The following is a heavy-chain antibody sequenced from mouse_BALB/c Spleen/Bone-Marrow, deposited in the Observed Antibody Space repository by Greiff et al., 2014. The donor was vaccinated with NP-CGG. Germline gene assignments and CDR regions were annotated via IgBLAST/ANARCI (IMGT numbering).Heavy chain of an antibody. CDR2: IYVNGGST. Sequence: DVLLVESGGGLVQPGGSLKLSCAASGFTFSSYGMSWVRQTPDQRLELIATIYVNGGSTYHPDSVKGRFTISRDNVNNTLYLQMSSLKSEDTAMYYGARGYDDSSWFAYWGQGTLVTVSA. J-gene: IGHJ3*01. CDR3: ARGYDDSSWFAY. V-gene: IGHV5-6-3*01. D-gene: IGHD2-13*01. CDR1: GFTFSSYG.